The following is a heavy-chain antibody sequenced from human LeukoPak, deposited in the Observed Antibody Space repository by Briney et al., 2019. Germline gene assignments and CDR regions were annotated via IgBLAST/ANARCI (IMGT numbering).Heavy chain of an antibody. D-gene: IGHD6-19*01. CDR1: GGSISSYY. Sequence: SETLSLTCTVSGGSISSYYWSWIRQPPGKGLEWIGYTYYSGSTNYNPSLKSRVTISVDTSKNQFSLKLSSVTAADTAVYYCARGSGWYESDYWGQGTLVTVSS. V-gene: IGHV4-59*01. CDR3: ARGSGWYESDY. CDR2: TYYSGST. J-gene: IGHJ4*02.